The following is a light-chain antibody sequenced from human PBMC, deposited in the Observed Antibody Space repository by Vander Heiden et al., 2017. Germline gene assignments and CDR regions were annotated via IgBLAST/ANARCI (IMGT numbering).Light chain of an antibody. Sequence: SFVLSQPPSVSVAPGQTARITCWGNTFRSKSVKWYQQKPGQAPVLVVFDDNDRPAGIPERFSGSNSGNTATLTISRVEAGDEADYYGQLGDSSSDPLFGGGTKLTVL. CDR1: TFRSKS. J-gene: IGLJ2*01. V-gene: IGLV3-21*02. CDR3: QLGDSSSDPL. CDR2: DDN.